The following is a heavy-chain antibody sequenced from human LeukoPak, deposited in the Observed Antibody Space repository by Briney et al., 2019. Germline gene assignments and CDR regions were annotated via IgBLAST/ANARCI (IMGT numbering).Heavy chain of an antibody. CDR1: GYTFTSYY. D-gene: IGHD6-13*01. CDR3: ARAGGAAAGRYYYYYYGMDV. CDR2: INPSGGST. V-gene: IGHV1-46*01. J-gene: IGHJ6*02. Sequence: GALVKVSCKASGYTFTSYYMHWVRQAPGQGLEWMGIINPSGGSTSYAQKFQGRVTMTRDTSTSTVYMELSSLRSEDTAVYYCARAGGAAAGRYYYYYYGMDVWGQGTTVTVSS.